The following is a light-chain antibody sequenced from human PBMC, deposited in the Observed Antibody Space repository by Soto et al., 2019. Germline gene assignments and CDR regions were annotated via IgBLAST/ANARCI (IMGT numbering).Light chain of an antibody. CDR2: DVS. CDR3: SASISRSLYV. Sequence: QSVLTQPASVSGSPGQSIAISCTGTSSDIGGYNYVSWYQQHPGKAPNLIIYDVSNRPSGVSDRFSGSKSGNTASLTISGLQAEVVTDYYCSASISRSLYVVGTVTNVPDL. CDR1: SSDIGGYNY. J-gene: IGLJ1*01. V-gene: IGLV2-14*01.